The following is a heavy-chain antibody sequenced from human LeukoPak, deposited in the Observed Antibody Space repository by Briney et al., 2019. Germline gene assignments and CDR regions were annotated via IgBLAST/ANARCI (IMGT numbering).Heavy chain of an antibody. CDR2: IYTSGST. Sequence: SETLSLTCTVSDGSISSYFWSWIRQPAGKGLEWIGRIYTSGSTNYNPSLKSRVTMSVDTSKNQFSLKLSSVTAADTAVYYCARDRHTAYYSDSSGYGYFDYWDRGTLVTVST. CDR1: DGSISSYF. V-gene: IGHV4-4*07. CDR3: ARDRHTAYYSDSSGYGYFDY. D-gene: IGHD3-22*01. J-gene: IGHJ4*02.